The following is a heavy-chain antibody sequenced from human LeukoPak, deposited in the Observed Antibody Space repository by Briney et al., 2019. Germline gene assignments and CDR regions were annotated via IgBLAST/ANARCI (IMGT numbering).Heavy chain of an antibody. CDR2: INTNTGNP. V-gene: IGHV7-4-1*02. CDR3: ASHSGNYALDY. D-gene: IGHD1-26*01. CDR1: GYTFTNYL. J-gene: IGHJ4*02. Sequence: ASVKVSCKASGYTFTNYLMNWVRHAPGQGLEWMGWINTNTGNPTYAQGFTGRFVFSLDTSVSTAYLQISSLKAEDTAVYHCASHSGNYALDYWGQGTLVTVSS.